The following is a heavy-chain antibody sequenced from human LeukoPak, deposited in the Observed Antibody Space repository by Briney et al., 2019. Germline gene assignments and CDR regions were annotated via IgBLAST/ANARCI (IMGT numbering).Heavy chain of an antibody. CDR2: MNPNSGNT. CDR3: ATLDYGDRWFDP. V-gene: IGHV1-8*01. J-gene: IGHJ5*02. Sequence: GASVKVSCKASGYTFTSYDINWVRQATGQGLEWMGWMNPNSGNTGYAQKFQGRVTMTRNTSISTAYMELSSLRSEDTAVYYCATLDYGDRWFDPWGQGTLVTVSS. CDR1: GYTFTSYD. D-gene: IGHD4-17*01.